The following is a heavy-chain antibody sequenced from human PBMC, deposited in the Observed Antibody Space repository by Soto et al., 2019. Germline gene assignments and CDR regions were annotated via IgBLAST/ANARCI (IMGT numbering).Heavy chain of an antibody. CDR1: GFTFSSYP. J-gene: IGHJ4*02. D-gene: IGHD3-16*01. CDR2: ISGSGGST. Sequence: EVQLLESGGGLVQPGGSLRLSCAASGFTFSSYPMSWVRQAPGKGLEWVSTISGSGGSTYYADSVKGRFTISRDNSKNTVYLQMNGLRVEETALYYCAKGKGGSLSYLFDYWGQGTLVTVSS. V-gene: IGHV3-23*01. CDR3: AKGKGGSLSYLFDY.